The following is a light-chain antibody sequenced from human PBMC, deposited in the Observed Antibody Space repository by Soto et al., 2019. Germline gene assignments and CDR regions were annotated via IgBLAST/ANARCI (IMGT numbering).Light chain of an antibody. J-gene: IGKJ4*01. CDR2: GAS. CDR1: QSVSSN. CDR3: HQYNSWPPHT. Sequence: EIVMTQSPATLSVSPGERATLSCRASQSVSSNLACYQQKPGQAPRLLIYGASTRATGVPARFSGSGSGTEFTLTISSLQSEDFAVYYCHQYNSWPPHTFGGGTKVQIK. V-gene: IGKV3-15*01.